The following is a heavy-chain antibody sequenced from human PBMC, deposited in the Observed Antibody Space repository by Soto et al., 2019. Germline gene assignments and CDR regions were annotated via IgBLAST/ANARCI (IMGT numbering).Heavy chain of an antibody. CDR2: IYYSRST. Sequence: SETLSLTCTVSGGSISSYYWSWIRQPPGKGLEWIGYIYYSRSTNYNPSLKSRVTISVDTSKNQFSLKLSSVTAADTAVYYCARGGVDTAMVFDYWGQGTLGTVS. D-gene: IGHD5-18*01. V-gene: IGHV4-59*01. J-gene: IGHJ4*02. CDR3: ARGGVDTAMVFDY. CDR1: GGSISSYY.